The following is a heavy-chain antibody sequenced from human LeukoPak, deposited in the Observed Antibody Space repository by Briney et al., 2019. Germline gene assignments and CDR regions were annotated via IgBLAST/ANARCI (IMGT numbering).Heavy chain of an antibody. CDR3: VRDPPPDYGDDGLDY. CDR2: ISAYNGNT. D-gene: IGHD4-17*01. CDR1: GYTFTSYG. J-gene: IGHJ4*02. V-gene: IGHV1-18*01. Sequence: ASVKVSCKASGYTFTSYGISWVRQAPGQGLEWMGWISAYNGNTNYAQKLQGRVTMTTDTSTSTAYMELRSLRSDDTAVYYCVRDPPPDYGDDGLDYWGQGTLVTVSS.